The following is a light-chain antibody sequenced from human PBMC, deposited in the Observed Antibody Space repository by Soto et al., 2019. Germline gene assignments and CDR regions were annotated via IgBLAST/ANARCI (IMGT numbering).Light chain of an antibody. V-gene: IGLV2-23*02. Sequence: QSALTQPASVSGSPGQSITISCTGTNSDVGSYNLVSWFQQHPGKAPKLMIFDVSRRPSGVSNRFSASKSGNTASLTISGLQAEDEADYYCCSYAGSNTPVVFGGGTKLTVL. CDR2: DVS. CDR3: CSYAGSNTPVV. J-gene: IGLJ2*01. CDR1: NSDVGSYNL.